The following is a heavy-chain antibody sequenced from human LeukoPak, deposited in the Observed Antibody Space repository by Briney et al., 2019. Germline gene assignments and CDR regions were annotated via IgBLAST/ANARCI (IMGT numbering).Heavy chain of an antibody. Sequence: ASVKVSCKASGYTFTGYYMHWVRQAPGQGLEWMGWINPNSGGTNYAQKFQGWVTMTRDTSISTAYMELSRLRSDDTAVYYCARDHGGNSPDAFDIWGQGTMVTVSS. CDR1: GYTFTGYY. CDR3: ARDHGGNSPDAFDI. CDR2: INPNSGGT. D-gene: IGHD4-23*01. V-gene: IGHV1-2*04. J-gene: IGHJ3*02.